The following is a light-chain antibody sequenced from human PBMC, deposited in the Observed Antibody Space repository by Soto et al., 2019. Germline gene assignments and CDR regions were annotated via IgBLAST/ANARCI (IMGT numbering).Light chain of an antibody. Sequence: DIQLTQSPSSVSASVGDRVTITCRASQGISSLFAWYQQKPGKAPNLLIHTASSLQIGVPSRFSGSRSGTDFTLTISSLQPEDVASYYCQQANSCPLTFGGGTKVEIK. CDR1: QGISSL. CDR2: TAS. V-gene: IGKV1-12*01. J-gene: IGKJ4*01. CDR3: QQANSCPLT.